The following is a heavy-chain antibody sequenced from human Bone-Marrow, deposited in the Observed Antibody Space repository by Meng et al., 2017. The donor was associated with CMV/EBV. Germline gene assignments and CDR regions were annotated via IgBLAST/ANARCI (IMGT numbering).Heavy chain of an antibody. D-gene: IGHD2-2*01. Sequence: SLKISCAAAGFTFSSYEMNWVRQAPGKGLEWVSYISSSGSTIYYADSVKGRFTISRDNSKNTLYLQMNSLRAEDTAVYYCARGLYCSSTSCYRFYYYYGMDVWGQGTTVTVSS. CDR2: ISSSGSTI. CDR3: ARGLYCSSTSCYRFYYYYGMDV. CDR1: GFTFSSYE. J-gene: IGHJ6*02. V-gene: IGHV3-48*03.